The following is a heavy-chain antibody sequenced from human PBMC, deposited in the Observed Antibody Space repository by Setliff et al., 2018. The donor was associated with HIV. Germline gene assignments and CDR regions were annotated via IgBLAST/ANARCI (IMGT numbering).Heavy chain of an antibody. V-gene: IGHV4-59*12. D-gene: IGHD1-1*01. Sequence: PSETLSLTCTVSGGSISPCYWSWIRQPPGGGLEWLGYIYYTGSTNYNPSLKSRVTISVDTSKNQFSLNLTSVTAADTAVYYCARESELRRIDSWGQGTLVTVSS. CDR1: GGSISPCY. CDR2: IYYTGST. CDR3: ARESELRRIDS. J-gene: IGHJ4*02.